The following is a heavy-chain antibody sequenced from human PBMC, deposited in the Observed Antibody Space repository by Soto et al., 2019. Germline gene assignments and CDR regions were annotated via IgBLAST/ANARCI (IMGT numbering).Heavy chain of an antibody. CDR1: GFTFSSYA. CDR2: VSRSGDTT. J-gene: IGHJ5*02. Sequence: EVQLLESGGGLVQPGGSLRLSCAASGFTFSSYAMTWVRQAPGRGLEWVSSVSRSGDTTFYADSVEGRFSISRDNSKNTVYLQMDSLSAEDMATYYCAKARCSGDGCYFPDTWGQGTLVTVSS. D-gene: IGHD2-15*01. V-gene: IGHV3-23*01. CDR3: AKARCSGDGCYFPDT.